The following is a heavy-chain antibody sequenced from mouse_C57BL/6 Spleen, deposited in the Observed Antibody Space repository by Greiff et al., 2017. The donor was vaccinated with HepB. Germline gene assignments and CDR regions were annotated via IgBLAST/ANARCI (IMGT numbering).Heavy chain of an antibody. V-gene: IGHV3-6*01. Sequence: EVQRVESGPGLVKPSQSLSLTCSVTGYSITSGYYWNWIRQFPGNKLEWMGYISYDGSNNYNPSLKNRISITRDTSKNQFFLKLNSVTTEDTATYYCARDYGSSSRWFAYWGQGTLVTVS. CDR1: GYSITSGYY. CDR2: ISYDGSN. CDR3: ARDYGSSSRWFAY. D-gene: IGHD1-1*01. J-gene: IGHJ3*01.